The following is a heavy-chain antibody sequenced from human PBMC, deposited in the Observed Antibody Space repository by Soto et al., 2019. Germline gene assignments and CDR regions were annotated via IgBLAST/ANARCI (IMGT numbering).Heavy chain of an antibody. V-gene: IGHV1-18*01. Sequence: ASVKVSCKASGYTFTSYGISWVRQAPGQGLEWMGWISAYNGNTNYAQKLQGRVTMTTDTSTSTAYMELRSLRSDDTAVYYCATDGGYCSGGSRQNFDYWGQGTLVTVSS. J-gene: IGHJ4*02. CDR3: ATDGGYCSGGSRQNFDY. CDR1: GYTFTSYG. CDR2: ISAYNGNT. D-gene: IGHD2-15*01.